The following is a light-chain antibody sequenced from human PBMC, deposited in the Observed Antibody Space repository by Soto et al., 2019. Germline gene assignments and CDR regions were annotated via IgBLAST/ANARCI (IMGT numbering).Light chain of an antibody. CDR2: DAS. Sequence: EIVLTQSPATLPLSPGQRATLSCRSSQSVNSYLAWYRQKPGQAPRLLIYDASNRATGIPARFSGSGSGTDFTLTVSSREPDDFAVYYCHQRRKGPPALTSGGGTKVEIK. CDR3: HQRRKGPPALT. CDR1: QSVNSY. J-gene: IGKJ4*01. V-gene: IGKV3-11*01.